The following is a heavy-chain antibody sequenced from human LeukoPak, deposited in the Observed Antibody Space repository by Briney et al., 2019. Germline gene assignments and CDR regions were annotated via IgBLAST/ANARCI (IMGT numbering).Heavy chain of an antibody. D-gene: IGHD2-15*01. V-gene: IGHV4-34*01. Sequence: SQTLSLTRVVYCGSVSGYYWSWIRQPPGKGMECIGEINHIGRNNFNPPLKSGSTIPVDTSKNQFSLKLTSVTATTTAGYYVARRQVGLRRDLWFDSWGQGTLVTVTS. J-gene: IGHJ5*01. CDR1: CGSVSGYY. CDR3: ARRQVGLRRDLWFDS. CDR2: INHIGRN.